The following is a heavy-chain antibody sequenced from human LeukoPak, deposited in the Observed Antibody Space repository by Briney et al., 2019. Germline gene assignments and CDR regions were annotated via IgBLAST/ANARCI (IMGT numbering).Heavy chain of an antibody. CDR1: GGSVSSSNW. V-gene: IGHV4-4*02. J-gene: IGHJ4*02. CDR2: ISYSGST. Sequence: SETLSLTCAVSGGSVSSSNWWSWVRQPPGKGLEWIGEISYSGSTNYNPSLKSRVTVSVDKPKNQLSLELSSVTAADTAVYYCARGGSWYLSFWGQGTLVTVSS. D-gene: IGHD6-13*01. CDR3: ARGGSWYLSF.